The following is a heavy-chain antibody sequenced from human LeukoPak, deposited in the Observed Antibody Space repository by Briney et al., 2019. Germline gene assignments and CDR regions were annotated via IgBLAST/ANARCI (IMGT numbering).Heavy chain of an antibody. CDR3: AREAYCSGGSCYPRRVYFDY. D-gene: IGHD2-15*01. J-gene: IGHJ4*02. CDR2: IYYSGST. Sequence: SETLSLTCTVSGGSISSYYWSWIRQPPGKGLEWIGYIYYSGSTNYNPSLKSRVTMSVDTSKNQFSLKLSSVIAADTAVYYCAREAYCSGGSCYPRRVYFDYWGQGTLVTVSS. CDR1: GGSISSYY. V-gene: IGHV4-59*12.